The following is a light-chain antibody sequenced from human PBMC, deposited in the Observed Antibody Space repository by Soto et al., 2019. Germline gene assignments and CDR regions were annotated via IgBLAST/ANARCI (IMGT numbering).Light chain of an antibody. CDR3: SSYSDSNNLYV. CDR2: GVS. V-gene: IGLV2-8*01. J-gene: IGLJ1*01. CDR1: SSDVGRYNY. Sequence: QSALTQPPSASGSPGQSITISCSGTSSDVGRYNYVSWYQQHPGKAPKLIICGVSERPSGVPDRFSGSKSGSTASLTVSGLQADDEADYYCSSYSDSNNLYVFGTGTKGTVL.